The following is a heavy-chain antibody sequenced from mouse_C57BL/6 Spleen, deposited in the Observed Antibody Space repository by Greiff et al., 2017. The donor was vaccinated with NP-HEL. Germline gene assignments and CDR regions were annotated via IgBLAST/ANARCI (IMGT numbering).Heavy chain of an antibody. J-gene: IGHJ2*01. CDR1: GYTFTSYW. Sequence: VQLQQPGAELVMPGASVKLSCKASGYTFTSYWMHWVKQRPGQGLEWIGEIDPSDSYTNYNQKFKGKSTLTVDKSSSTAYMQLSSLTSEDSAVYYCARRDGSSFVYFDYWGQGTTLTVSS. D-gene: IGHD1-1*01. V-gene: IGHV1-69*01. CDR3: ARRDGSSFVYFDY. CDR2: IDPSDSYT.